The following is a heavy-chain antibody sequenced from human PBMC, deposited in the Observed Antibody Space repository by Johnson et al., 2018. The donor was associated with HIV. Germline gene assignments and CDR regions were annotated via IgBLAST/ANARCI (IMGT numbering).Heavy chain of an antibody. Sequence: VQLVESGGLVQPGGSLRLSCAASGFTFSSYDMHWVRQATGKGLEWVSAIGTAGDTYYPGSVKGRFTISRENAKNTLYLQMNSLRAEDTAVYYCVRVYSSSSAHAFDIWGQGTMVTVSS. J-gene: IGHJ3*02. CDR2: IGTAGDT. CDR1: GFTFSSYD. V-gene: IGHV3-13*01. D-gene: IGHD6-6*01. CDR3: VRVYSSSSAHAFDI.